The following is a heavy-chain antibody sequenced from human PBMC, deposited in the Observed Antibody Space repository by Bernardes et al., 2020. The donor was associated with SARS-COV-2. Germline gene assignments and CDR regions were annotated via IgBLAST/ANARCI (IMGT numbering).Heavy chain of an antibody. D-gene: IGHD3-10*01. CDR1: GGSFSGYY. V-gene: IGHV4-34*01. CDR3: ARGILWFGIYYFDY. CDR2: INHSGST. J-gene: IGHJ4*02. Sequence: SETLSLTCAVYGGSFSGYYWSWIRQPPGKGLEWIGEINHSGSTNYNPSLKSRVTISVDTSKNQFTLKLSSVTAADTAVYYCARGILWFGIYYFDYWGQGTLVTVSS.